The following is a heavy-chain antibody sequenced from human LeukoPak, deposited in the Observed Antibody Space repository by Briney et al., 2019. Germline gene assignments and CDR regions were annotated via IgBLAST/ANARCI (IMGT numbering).Heavy chain of an antibody. CDR2: INPNSGGK. D-gene: IGHD3-10*01. V-gene: IGHV1-2*06. J-gene: IGHJ6*03. CDR1: GYTFTGYY. CDR3: ARGDGSGIYYYYYYYMDV. Sequence: GASVKVSCKASGYTFTGYYMHWVRQAPGQGLEWMGRINPNSGGKNYAQKFQGRVTMTRDTSISTAYMELSRLRSDDTAVYYCARGDGSGIYYYYYYYMDVWGKGTTVTVSS.